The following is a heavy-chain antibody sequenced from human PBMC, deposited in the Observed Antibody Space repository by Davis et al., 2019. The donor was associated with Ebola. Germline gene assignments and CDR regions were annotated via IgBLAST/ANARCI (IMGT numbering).Heavy chain of an antibody. Sequence: MPSETLSLTCTVSGGSISSYYWSWIRQHPGKGLEWIGYIYYSGSTYYNPSLKSRVTISVDTSKNQFSLKLSSVTAADTAVYYCARDPLRFLEWSYYFDYWGQGTLVTVSS. J-gene: IGHJ4*02. D-gene: IGHD3-3*01. CDR3: ARDPLRFLEWSYYFDY. V-gene: IGHV4-59*12. CDR2: IYYSGST. CDR1: GGSISSYY.